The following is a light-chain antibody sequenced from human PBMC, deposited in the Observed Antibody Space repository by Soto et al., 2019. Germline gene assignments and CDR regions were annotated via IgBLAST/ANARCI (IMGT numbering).Light chain of an antibody. CDR1: SSDFGVYDY. CDR2: DVT. V-gene: IGLV2-14*03. Sequence: QSVLTQPASVSGSPGQSITISCTGTSSDFGVYDYVSWYQQHPGQAPKLILYDVTYRPSGVANRFSGSKSGNTASLTVSGLQTEDDADDYYSSCRYWNTLWMFGGGTQLTVL. J-gene: IGLJ3*02. CDR3: SSCRYWNTLWM.